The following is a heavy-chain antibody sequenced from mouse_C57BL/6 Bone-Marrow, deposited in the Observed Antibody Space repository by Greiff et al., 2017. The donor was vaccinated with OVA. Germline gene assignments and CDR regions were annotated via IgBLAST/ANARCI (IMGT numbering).Heavy chain of an antibody. V-gene: IGHV1-78*01. CDR1: GYTFTDHT. J-gene: IGHJ2*01. CDR2: IYPSDGST. CDR3: TGYGSPYFDD. D-gene: IGHD1-1*01. Sequence: QVQLQQSDAELVKPGASVKISCKVSGYTFTDHTIHWMKQRPEQGLEWIGYIYPSDGSTKYNEKFKGTATLTADKSSSTAYMQLNSLTSADSAVYFCTGYGSPYFDDWGQGTTLTVSS.